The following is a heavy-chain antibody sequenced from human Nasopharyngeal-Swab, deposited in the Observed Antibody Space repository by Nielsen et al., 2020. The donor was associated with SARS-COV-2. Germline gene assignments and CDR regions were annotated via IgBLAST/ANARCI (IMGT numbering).Heavy chain of an antibody. V-gene: IGHV1-3*01. CDR3: ARDRRDYDIYYGMDI. CDR2: INAGNGNT. Sequence: ASVKVSCKASGYTFTTYAIHWVRQAPRQRLEWRGWINAGNGNTKYSQKFQGRVTIARDTLASTAYMELSSLRSEDTAVYYCARDRRDYDIYYGMDIWGQGTTVTVSS. D-gene: IGHD3-9*01. J-gene: IGHJ6*02. CDR1: GYTFTTYA.